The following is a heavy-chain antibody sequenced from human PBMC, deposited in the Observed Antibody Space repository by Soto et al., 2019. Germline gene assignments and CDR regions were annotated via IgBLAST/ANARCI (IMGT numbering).Heavy chain of an antibody. CDR3: AKETLTRGSGSHCVDF. CDR2: ISYDGSNK. CDR1: GFTFSSYG. J-gene: IGHJ4*02. D-gene: IGHD3-10*01. V-gene: IGHV3-30*18. Sequence: QVQLVQSGGGVVQPGRSLRLSCEASGFTFSSYGMHWVRQAPGKGLEWVAVISYDGSNKYYADSVKGGLTISRDNSKITLYLQMNSPRAEETGVYYCAKETLTRGSGSHCVDFWRQGTLVTVSS.